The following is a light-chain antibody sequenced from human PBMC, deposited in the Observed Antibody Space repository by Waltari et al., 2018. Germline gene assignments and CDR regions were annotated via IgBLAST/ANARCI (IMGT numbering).Light chain of an antibody. CDR2: DVI. V-gene: IGLV2-14*03. CDR1: SSDVGDHNY. J-gene: IGLJ2*01. Sequence: QSALTQIASVAGSPGQSITTSCTGTSSDVGDHNYVSWYQQHPGKLPKLLIYDVISRPSGVSTRFSGSKSGNTASLTISGLQAEDEADYYCSAYTRGVVFGGGTQLTVL. CDR3: SAYTRGVV.